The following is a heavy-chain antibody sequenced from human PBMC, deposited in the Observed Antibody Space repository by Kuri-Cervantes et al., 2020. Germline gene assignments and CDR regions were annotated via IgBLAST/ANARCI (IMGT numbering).Heavy chain of an antibody. CDR1: GFIFKNHA. J-gene: IGHJ4*02. Sequence: GESLKISCAAPGFIFKNHAIHRVRQAPGKGLEWVAVVSYDERNRYYADPVKGRFTISRDNSKNTLYLQMNSLRAEDTAVYYCAKSPITMVRGYIPTHWDYWGQGTLVTVSS. CDR2: VSYDERNR. D-gene: IGHD3-10*01. CDR3: AKSPITMVRGYIPTHWDY. V-gene: IGHV3-30*18.